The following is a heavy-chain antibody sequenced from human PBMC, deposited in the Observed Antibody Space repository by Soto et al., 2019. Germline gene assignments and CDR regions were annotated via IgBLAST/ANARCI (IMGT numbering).Heavy chain of an antibody. J-gene: IGHJ4*02. CDR1: GFTFSSYS. CDR3: ARVILDCSGGSCYSAFDLDY. V-gene: IGHV3-21*01. CDR2: ISSSSSYI. D-gene: IGHD2-15*01. Sequence: GGSLRLSCAASGFTFSSYSMNWVRQAPGKGLEWVSSISSSSSYIYYADSVKGRFTISRDNAKNSLYLQMNSLRAEDTAVYYCARVILDCSGGSCYSAFDLDYWGQGTLVTVSS.